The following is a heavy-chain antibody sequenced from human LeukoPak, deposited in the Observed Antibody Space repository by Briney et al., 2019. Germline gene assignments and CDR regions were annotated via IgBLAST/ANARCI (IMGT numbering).Heavy chain of an antibody. CDR3: ARDRGYFYDQLDY. V-gene: IGHV3-48*02. J-gene: IGHJ4*02. Sequence: PGGALRLSRVAAGYSLRRYSLKWVRPAPGKGVGGGLYISVSGGVRSYADSVKGRFTISRDDARNSLYLQMNSLKDEDTAVYYCARDRGYFYDQLDYWGQGTLVTVSS. D-gene: IGHD2/OR15-2a*01. CDR1: GYSLRRYS. CDR2: ISVSGGVR.